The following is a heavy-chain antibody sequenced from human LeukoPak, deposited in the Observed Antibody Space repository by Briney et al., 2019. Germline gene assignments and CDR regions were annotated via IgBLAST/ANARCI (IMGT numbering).Heavy chain of an antibody. CDR3: ARTSRSSFDY. Sequence: GRSLRLSCAASGFTFSSYAMHWVRQAPGKGLEWVAVISYAGSNKYYADSVKGRFTISRDNSKNTLYLQMNSLRTEDTAVYYCARTSRSSFDYWGQGTLVTVSS. V-gene: IGHV3-30-3*01. CDR2: ISYAGSNK. D-gene: IGHD6-6*01. CDR1: GFTFSSYA. J-gene: IGHJ4*02.